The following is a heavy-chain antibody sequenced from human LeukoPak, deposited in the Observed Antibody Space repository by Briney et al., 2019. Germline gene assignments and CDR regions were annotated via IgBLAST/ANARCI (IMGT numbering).Heavy chain of an antibody. D-gene: IGHD3-22*01. CDR2: IYYRGST. V-gene: IGHV4-59*01. CDR1: GGSISSDY. CDR3: ARLSGYSSGHYYSDY. Sequence: SETLSLTYTVSGGSISSDYWSWIRQPPGKGLEWIGYIYYRGSTNYNPSLKSRVTISVDTSKNQFSLKLSSVTAADTAVYYCARLSGYSSGHYYSDYWGQGTLVTVSS. J-gene: IGHJ4*02.